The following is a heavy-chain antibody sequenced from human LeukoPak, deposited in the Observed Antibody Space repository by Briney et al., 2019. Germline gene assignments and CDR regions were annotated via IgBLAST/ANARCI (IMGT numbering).Heavy chain of an antibody. V-gene: IGHV3-7*03. CDR2: VKRDGSEK. CDR1: GFTFSNYW. J-gene: IGHJ4*02. D-gene: IGHD3-10*01. CDR3: AKSGSGSYYLYYFDY. Sequence: PGGSLRLSCAASGFTFSNYWMTWVRQPPGKGLEWVANVKRDGSEKYYVDSVKGRFTISRDNAQNSLYLQMNSLRAEDTAVYYCAKSGSGSYYLYYFDYWGQGTLVTVSS.